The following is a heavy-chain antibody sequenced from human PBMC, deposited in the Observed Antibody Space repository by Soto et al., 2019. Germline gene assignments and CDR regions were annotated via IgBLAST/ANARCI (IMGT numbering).Heavy chain of an antibody. Sequence: QVQLVQSGAEVKKPGSSVKVSCEASGGTFSTCAMNWVRQAPGLGLEWMGGIIPIFGTTNYAQKFQGRVTITADQFTSTAYMELSGLRSEDTAVYFCARADYYDSSGLFDHWGQGTLVIVSS. D-gene: IGHD3-22*01. V-gene: IGHV1-69*01. J-gene: IGHJ4*02. CDR3: ARADYYDSSGLFDH. CDR1: GGTFSTCA. CDR2: IIPIFGTT.